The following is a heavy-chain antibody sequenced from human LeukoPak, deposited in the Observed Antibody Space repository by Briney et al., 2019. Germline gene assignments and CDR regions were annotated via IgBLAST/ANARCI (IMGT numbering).Heavy chain of an antibody. J-gene: IGHJ6*03. CDR3: ARVPYYYDSSGGGNYYYYYMDV. D-gene: IGHD3-22*01. CDR2: IYYSGSN. Sequence: SETLSLTCTVSGGSISSYYWSWIRQPPGKGLEWIWYIYYSGSNNYNPSLKSRVTISVDTSKNQFSLKLSSVTAADTAVYYCARVPYYYDSSGGGNYYYYYMDVWGKGTTVTVSS. V-gene: IGHV4-59*01. CDR1: GGSISSYY.